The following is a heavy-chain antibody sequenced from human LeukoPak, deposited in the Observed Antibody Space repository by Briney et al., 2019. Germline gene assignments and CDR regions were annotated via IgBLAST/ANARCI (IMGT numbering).Heavy chain of an antibody. V-gene: IGHV3-21*04. J-gene: IGHJ6*03. CDR2: ISSSSSYI. Sequence: PGGSLRLSCAASGFTFSSYSMNWVRQAPGKGLEWVSSISSSSSYIYYADSVKGRFTISRDNSKNSLYLQMNSLRTEDTALYYCAKDKGVTIFGVVYYYMDVWGKGTTVTVSS. D-gene: IGHD3-3*01. CDR3: AKDKGVTIFGVVYYYMDV. CDR1: GFTFSSYS.